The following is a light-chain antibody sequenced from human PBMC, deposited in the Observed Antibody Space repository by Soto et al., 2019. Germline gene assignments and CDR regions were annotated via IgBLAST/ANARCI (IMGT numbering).Light chain of an antibody. CDR2: KAS. Sequence: DSQMTQSPSTLSAFVGDGVTITCRASQSISSWLAWYQQKPGKAPKLLIYKASSLESGVPSRFSGSGSGTEFTLTISSLQPDDFASYYCQQYNSYSLTFGGGTKVDI. J-gene: IGKJ4*01. CDR1: QSISSW. V-gene: IGKV1-5*03. CDR3: QQYNSYSLT.